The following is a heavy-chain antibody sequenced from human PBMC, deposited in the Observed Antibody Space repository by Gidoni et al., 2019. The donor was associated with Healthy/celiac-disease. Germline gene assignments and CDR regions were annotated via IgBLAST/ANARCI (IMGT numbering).Heavy chain of an antibody. CDR2: ISWNSGSI. V-gene: IGHV3-9*01. D-gene: IGHD6-13*01. J-gene: IGHJ4*02. CDR1: GFTFDDYA. CDR3: AKVGWGQQRDY. Sequence: EVQLVESGGGLVQPGRSLRLSCAASGFTFDDYAMHWVRQAPGKGLEWVSGISWNSGSIGYADSVKGRFTISRDNAKNSLYLQMNSLRAEDTALYYCAKVGWGQQRDYWGQGTLVTVSS.